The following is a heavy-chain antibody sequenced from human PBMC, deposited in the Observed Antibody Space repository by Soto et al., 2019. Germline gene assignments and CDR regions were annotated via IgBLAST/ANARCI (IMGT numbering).Heavy chain of an antibody. CDR3: ARSGGGQGYDILNQYYYYYYMDV. Sequence: GASVKVSCKASGYTFTSYGISWVRQAPGQGLEWMGRIIPILGIANYAQKFQGRVTITADKSTSTAYMELSSLRSEDTAVYYCARSGGGQGYDILNQYYYYYYMDVWGKGTTVTVSS. J-gene: IGHJ6*03. D-gene: IGHD3-9*01. CDR1: GYTFTSYG. CDR2: IIPILGIA. V-gene: IGHV1-69*04.